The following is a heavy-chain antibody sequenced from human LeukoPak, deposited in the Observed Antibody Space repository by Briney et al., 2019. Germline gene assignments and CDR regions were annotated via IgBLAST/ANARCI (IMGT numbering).Heavy chain of an antibody. V-gene: IGHV4-34*01. D-gene: IGHD5-18*01. CDR1: GGSFSGYY. CDR2: INHSGST. CDR3: ARRPLYSYGPNDY. Sequence: SETLSLTCAVYGGSFSGYYWSWIRQPPGKGLERIGEINHSGSTNYNPSLKSRVIISVDTSKNQFSLKLSSVTAADTAVYYCARRPLYSYGPNDYWGQGTLVTVSS. J-gene: IGHJ4*02.